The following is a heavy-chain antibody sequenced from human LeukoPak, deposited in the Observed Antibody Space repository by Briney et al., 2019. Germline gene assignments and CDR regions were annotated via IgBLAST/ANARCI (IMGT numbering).Heavy chain of an antibody. Sequence: GASVTVSCKASGYTFTSYYMHWVRQAPGQGLEWMGIINPSGGSTSYAQKFQGRVTMTRDTSTSTVYMELSSLRSEDTAVYYCATGYSSGRYVLWGQGTLVTVSS. CDR2: INPSGGST. D-gene: IGHD6-19*01. CDR1: GYTFTSYY. J-gene: IGHJ4*02. CDR3: ATGYSSGRYVL. V-gene: IGHV1-46*01.